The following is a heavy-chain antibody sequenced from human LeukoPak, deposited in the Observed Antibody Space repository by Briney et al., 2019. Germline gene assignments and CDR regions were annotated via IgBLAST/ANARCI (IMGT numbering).Heavy chain of an antibody. D-gene: IGHD1-26*01. Sequence: SETLSLTCTVSGGSISSSSYYWGWIRQPPGKGLEWIGSIYYSGSTYYNPSLKSRVTISVDTSKNQFSLKLSSVTAADTAVYYCASGVGAVDAFDIWGQGTMVTVSS. CDR3: ASGVGAVDAFDI. CDR1: GGSISSSSYY. J-gene: IGHJ3*02. V-gene: IGHV4-39*01. CDR2: IYYSGST.